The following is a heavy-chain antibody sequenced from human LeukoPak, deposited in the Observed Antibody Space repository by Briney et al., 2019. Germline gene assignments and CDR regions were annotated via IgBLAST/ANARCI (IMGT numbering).Heavy chain of an antibody. CDR1: GFTFSDYY. CDR2: ISSSGSTI. V-gene: IGHV3-11*04. Sequence: PGGSLRLSCAASGFTFSDYYMSWIRQAPGEGLEWVSYISSSGSTIYYADSVKGRFTISRDNAKNSLYLQMNSLRAEDTAVYYCAKRTDAYNFWDLWGQGTLVTVSS. D-gene: IGHD5-24*01. CDR3: AKRTDAYNFWDL. J-gene: IGHJ4*02.